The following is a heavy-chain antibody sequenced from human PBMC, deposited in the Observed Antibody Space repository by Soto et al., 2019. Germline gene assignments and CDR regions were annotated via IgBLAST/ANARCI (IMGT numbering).Heavy chain of an antibody. CDR2: VYYSGST. CDR3: WRVKGLGTVSGYFDY. V-gene: IGHV4-39*01. Sequence: SESLTLSFTASGFSFSSYAMNWVRHAQGKGKGLEWIGSVYYSGSTYYNPSLESRVTISVDKSKNQFSLKLMSLSAADTAAYYCWRVKGLGTVSGYFDYWGQGALVTVSS. J-gene: IGHJ4*02. CDR1: GFSFSSYAMN. D-gene: IGHD3-9*01.